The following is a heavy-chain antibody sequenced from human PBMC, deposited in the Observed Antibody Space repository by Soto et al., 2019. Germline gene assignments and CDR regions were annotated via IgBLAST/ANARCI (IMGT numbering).Heavy chain of an antibody. CDR1: GYTFTSYG. CDR2: ISAYNGNT. V-gene: IGHV1-18*01. Sequence: QVQLVQSGAEVKKPGASVKVSCKASGYTFTSYGISWVRQAPGQGLEWMGWISAYNGNTKYAQKLQGRVTMTTDTXXSTAYVELRRRTSDDTAVYECAGGRFGEFVYYFDCWGQGTLVTVSS. D-gene: IGHD3-10*01. J-gene: IGHJ4*02. CDR3: AGGRFGEFVYYFDC.